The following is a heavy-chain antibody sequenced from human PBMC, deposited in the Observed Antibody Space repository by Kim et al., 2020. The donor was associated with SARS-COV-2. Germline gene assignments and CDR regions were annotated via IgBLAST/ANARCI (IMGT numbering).Heavy chain of an antibody. Sequence: ASVKVSCKASGYTLTSYGISWVRQAPGQGLEWMGWISPYSGNTGFAQKFQGRLTMTTDRSTSTVYMELRSLRYDDTAVYYCVRVEEWLRPYCFDYWGQGTLVTVSS. CDR2: ISPYSGNT. D-gene: IGHD5-12*01. CDR1: GYTLTSYG. J-gene: IGHJ4*02. CDR3: VRVEEWLRPYCFDY. V-gene: IGHV1-18*01.